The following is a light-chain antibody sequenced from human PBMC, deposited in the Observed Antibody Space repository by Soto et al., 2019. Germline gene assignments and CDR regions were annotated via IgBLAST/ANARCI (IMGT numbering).Light chain of an antibody. Sequence: QSALTQPASVSGSPGQSITISCTGTSSDVGSYNLVSWYQQHPGKAPKLMIYEGSKRPPGVSNRFSGSKSGNTASLTISGLQAEDEADYSCCSYAGSYVFGTGTKLTVL. V-gene: IGLV2-23*01. J-gene: IGLJ1*01. CDR2: EGS. CDR1: SSDVGSYNL. CDR3: CSYAGSYV.